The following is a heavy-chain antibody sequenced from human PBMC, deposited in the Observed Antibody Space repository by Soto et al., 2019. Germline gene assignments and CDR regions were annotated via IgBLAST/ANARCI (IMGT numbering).Heavy chain of an antibody. V-gene: IGHV3-33*01. J-gene: IGHJ6*01. CDR2: IWYDGSNK. Sequence: GGSLRLSCASSVFNLRSYGMHCVRHSPGKWLEWVAIIWYDGSNKFYADSVKGRFTISRDNSKNTLYLEMNSLRGEDTADYYCARVGSGVVLENFYCMEVWGHGTTVNVSS. CDR3: ARVGSGVVLENFYCMEV. CDR1: VFNLRSYG. D-gene: IGHD3-3*01.